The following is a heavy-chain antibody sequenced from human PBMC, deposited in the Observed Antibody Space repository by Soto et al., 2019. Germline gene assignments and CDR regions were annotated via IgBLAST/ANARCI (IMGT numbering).Heavy chain of an antibody. Sequence: QITLKESGPTLVKPTQTLTLTCTFSGFSLSTSGVGVGWIRQPPGKALEWLALIYWDDDKRYSPSLKSRLTXTXVTSKNQVVLTMTNMDPVDTATYHCAHEIYSYGPDYWGQGTLVTVSS. D-gene: IGHD5-18*01. CDR3: AHEIYSYGPDY. CDR2: IYWDDDK. CDR1: GFSLSTSGVG. J-gene: IGHJ4*02. V-gene: IGHV2-5*02.